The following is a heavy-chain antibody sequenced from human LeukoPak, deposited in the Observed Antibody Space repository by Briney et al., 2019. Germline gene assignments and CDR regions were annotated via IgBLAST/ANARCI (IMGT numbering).Heavy chain of an antibody. CDR3: ARDLRYYDSSGAKPDDY. CDR1: GFTFSSYS. J-gene: IGHJ4*02. CDR2: ISSSSSTI. V-gene: IGHV3-48*01. Sequence: PGGSLRLSCAASGFTFSSYSMNWVRQAPGKGLEWVSYISSSSSTIYYADSVKGRFTISRDNAKNSLYQQMNSLRAEDTAVYYCARDLRYYDSSGAKPDDYWGQGTLVTVSS. D-gene: IGHD3-22*01.